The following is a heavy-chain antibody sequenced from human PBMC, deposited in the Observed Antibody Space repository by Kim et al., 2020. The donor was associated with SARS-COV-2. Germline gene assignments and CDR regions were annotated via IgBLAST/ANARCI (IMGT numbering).Heavy chain of an antibody. CDR1: GGSFSSCGYY. D-gene: IGHD6-19*01. CDR3: ARRGAVAGNPRFDY. CDR2: ISSSGST. V-gene: IGHV4-39*01. J-gene: IGHJ4*02. Sequence: SETLSLTCTVSGGSFSSCGYYWTWIRQPPGKGLEWIGSISSSGSTYYSPSLRSRITISVDTSKSQFSLRLSSVTAADTAIYYCARRGAVAGNPRFDYWGQGSLVTVSS.